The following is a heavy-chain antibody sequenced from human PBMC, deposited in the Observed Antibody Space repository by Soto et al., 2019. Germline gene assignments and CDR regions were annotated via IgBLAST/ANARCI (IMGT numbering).Heavy chain of an antibody. V-gene: IGHV3-23*01. J-gene: IGHJ4*02. CDR3: AKDQGSSWYEIDY. CDR1: GFTFSNYA. Sequence: EVQLLESGGGLVQPGGSLRLSCAASGFTFSNYAVTWVRQAPGKGLEWLSTISGSGGSTYYADSVKGRFTISRDNSKNTLDRKMNSLRAEDTAVYYCAKDQGSSWYEIDYWGQGTLVTVSS. D-gene: IGHD6-13*01. CDR2: ISGSGGST.